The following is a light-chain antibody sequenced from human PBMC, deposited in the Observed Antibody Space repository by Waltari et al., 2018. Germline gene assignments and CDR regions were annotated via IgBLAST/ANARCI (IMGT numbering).Light chain of an antibody. CDR2: EVS. Sequence: QSALTQPPSASGSPGQSVTIPCTGTSSDVGGSNYVSWYQQHPGKAPKLMIYEVSKRPSGVPDRFSGSKSGNTASLTVSGLQAEDEADYYCSSYAGSVWVFGGGTKLTVL. CDR1: SSDVGGSNY. CDR3: SSYAGSVWV. V-gene: IGLV2-8*01. J-gene: IGLJ3*02.